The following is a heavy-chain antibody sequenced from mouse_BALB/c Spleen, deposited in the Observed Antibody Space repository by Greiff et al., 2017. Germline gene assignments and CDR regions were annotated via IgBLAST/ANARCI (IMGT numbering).Heavy chain of an antibody. CDR1: GYTFTSYW. J-gene: IGHJ4*01. Sequence: QVQLQQPGAELVKPGASVKLSCKASGYTFTSYWMHWVKQRPGQGLEWIGYINPSTGYTEYNQKFKDKATLTADKSSSTAYMQLSSLTSEDSAVYYCARSGSPLYAMDYWGQGTSVTVSS. D-gene: IGHD1-1*01. V-gene: IGHV1S81*02. CDR3: ARSGSPLYAMDY. CDR2: INPSTGYT.